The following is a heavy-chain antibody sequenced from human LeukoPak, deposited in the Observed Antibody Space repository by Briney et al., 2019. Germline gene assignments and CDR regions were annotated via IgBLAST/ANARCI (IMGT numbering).Heavy chain of an antibody. V-gene: IGHV3-21*01. CDR1: GFTFSSYS. D-gene: IGHD3-9*01. Sequence: PGGSLRLSCAASGFTFSSYSMNWVRQAPGKGLEWVSSISSSSSYIYYADSVKGRFTISRDNAKNSLYLQMNSLRAEDTAVYYCARPPLRYFDNDVFDIWAQGTMVTVFS. J-gene: IGHJ3*02. CDR3: ARPPLRYFDNDVFDI. CDR2: ISSSSSYI.